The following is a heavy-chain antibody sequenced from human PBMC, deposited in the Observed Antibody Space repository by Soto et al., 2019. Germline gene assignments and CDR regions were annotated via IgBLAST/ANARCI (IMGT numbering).Heavy chain of an antibody. CDR1: GGSFSSYH. D-gene: IGHD5-18*01. V-gene: IGHV4-34*01. J-gene: IGHJ4*02. CDR2: INHLTTT. Sequence: SETLSLTCAVYGGSFSSYHWSWIRQTPGKGLEWIGEINHLTTTNYNPSLKSRVIISLDTPKNQFSLKLSSVTAADTAVYYCARGYDTALAPTFWGQGILVTVSS. CDR3: ARGYDTALAPTF.